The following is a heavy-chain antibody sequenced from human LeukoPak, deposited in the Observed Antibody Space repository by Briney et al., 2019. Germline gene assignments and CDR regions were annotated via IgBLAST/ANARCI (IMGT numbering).Heavy chain of an antibody. J-gene: IGHJ4*02. CDR1: GFTFSSYA. Sequence: GGSLRLSCAASGFTFSSYAMSWVRQAPGKGLEWVSAISGSGGSTYYADSVKGRFTISRDNSKNSLYLQMNSLRTEDTALYYCAKGSMAYYFDYWGQGTLVTVSS. CDR2: ISGSGGST. D-gene: IGHD2/OR15-2a*01. V-gene: IGHV3-23*01. CDR3: AKGSMAYYFDY.